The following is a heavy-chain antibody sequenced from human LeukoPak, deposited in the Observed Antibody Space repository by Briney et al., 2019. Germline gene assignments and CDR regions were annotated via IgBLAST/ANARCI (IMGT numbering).Heavy chain of an antibody. CDR3: STDRKVGTWDHRFDY. CDR2: IRQDGSEK. D-gene: IGHD2-21*02. J-gene: IGHJ4*02. Sequence: GGSLRLSCAASGFTFSSYWMMWLRQAPGKGLEWVATIRQDGSEKNYVDSVKGRFTISRDNAKISLYRQMNSLRAEDKAVYYCSTDRKVGTWDHRFDYWGQGTLVTVSS. V-gene: IGHV3-7*01. CDR1: GFTFSSYW.